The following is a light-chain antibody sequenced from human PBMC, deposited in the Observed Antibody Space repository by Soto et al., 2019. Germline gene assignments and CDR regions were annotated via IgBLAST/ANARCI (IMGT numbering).Light chain of an antibody. CDR2: AAS. V-gene: IGKV1-9*01. Sequence: DIQLTQSPSFLSASVGDRVTITCRASQGISSYLAWYQQKPGKAPKLLIYAASTLQSGVPSRFSGSGSGTEFTLTISSLQPEDFALYHCHQYGSSPWTFGQGTKVEIK. CDR1: QGISSY. CDR3: HQYGSSPWT. J-gene: IGKJ1*01.